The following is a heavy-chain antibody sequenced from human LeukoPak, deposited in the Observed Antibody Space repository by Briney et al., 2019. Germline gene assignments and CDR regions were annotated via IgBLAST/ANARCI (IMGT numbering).Heavy chain of an antibody. V-gene: IGHV3-48*03. J-gene: IGHJ4*02. Sequence: PGGSLRLPCAASGFTFSNYEMNWVRQAPGQGLEWVSYISSSGGTRHYADSVKGRFTISRDNAEHSLYLQINSLRAEDTAVYYCAKTSNNYFDYWGQGTLVTVSS. D-gene: IGHD2-8*01. CDR1: GFTFSNYE. CDR3: AKTSNNYFDY. CDR2: ISSSGGTR.